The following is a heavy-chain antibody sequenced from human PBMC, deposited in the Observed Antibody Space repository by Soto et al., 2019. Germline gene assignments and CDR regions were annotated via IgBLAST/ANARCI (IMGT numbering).Heavy chain of an antibody. Sequence: ASVKVSCKVSGYTLTELSMHWVRQAPGKGLEWMGGFDPEDGETIYAQKFQGRVTMTEDTSTDTAYMELSSLRSEDTAVYYCASNWGATLTLDYWGQGTLVTVSS. V-gene: IGHV1-24*01. J-gene: IGHJ4*02. CDR2: FDPEDGET. CDR3: ASNWGATLTLDY. D-gene: IGHD7-27*01. CDR1: GYTLTELS.